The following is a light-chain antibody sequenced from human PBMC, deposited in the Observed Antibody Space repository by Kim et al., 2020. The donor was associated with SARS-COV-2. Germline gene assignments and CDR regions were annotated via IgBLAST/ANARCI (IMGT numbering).Light chain of an antibody. Sequence: DIQMTQSPSSLSASVGDRVTITCRASQSISSYLNWYQQKPGKAPKLLIYAASSLQSGVPSRFSGSGSGTDFTLTISSLQPEYFATYYCRQSYSTPREWTFGHGTKVDIK. CDR2: AAS. CDR1: QSISSY. CDR3: RQSYSTPREWT. J-gene: IGKJ1*01. V-gene: IGKV1-39*01.